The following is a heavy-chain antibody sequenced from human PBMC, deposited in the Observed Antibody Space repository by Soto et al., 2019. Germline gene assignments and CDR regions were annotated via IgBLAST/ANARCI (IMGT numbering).Heavy chain of an antibody. Sequence: PSETLSLTCTVSGGSLSSGDYYWCWIRQPPGKGLEWIGYIYYSGSTYYNPSLKSRVTISVDTSKNQFSLKLSSVTAADTAVYYCAREYYDVWSGAATIGNWFDPWGQGILVTVTS. CDR1: GGSLSSGDYY. J-gene: IGHJ5*02. CDR3: AREYYDVWSGAATIGNWFDP. D-gene: IGHD3-3*01. CDR2: IYYSGST. V-gene: IGHV4-30-4*01.